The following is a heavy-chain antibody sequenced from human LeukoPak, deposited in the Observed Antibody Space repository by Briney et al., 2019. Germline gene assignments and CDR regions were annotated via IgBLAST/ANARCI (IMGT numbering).Heavy chain of an antibody. CDR2: IYYSGST. D-gene: IGHD3-22*01. CDR1: GFTFSSYA. J-gene: IGHJ4*02. V-gene: IGHV4-31*02. Sequence: LRLSCAASGFTFSSYAMSWVRQHPGKGLEWIGYIYYSGSTYYNPSLKSRVTISVDTSKNQFSLKLSSVTAADTAVYYCARLSSDYYDSSGYVWGQGTLVTVSS. CDR3: ARLSSDYYDSSGYV.